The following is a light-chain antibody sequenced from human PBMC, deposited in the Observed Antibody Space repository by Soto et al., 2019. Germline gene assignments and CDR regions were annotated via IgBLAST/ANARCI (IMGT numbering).Light chain of an antibody. Sequence: EVLMTQSPATLSVSPGERVTLSCRASQSVSSDLGWYQQKPGQAPRLLIYGASTRATGIPARFSGSGSGTEFTLTISSLQSEDFAVYYCQQYSNWPPITFGQGTRLEIK. CDR1: QSVSSD. V-gene: IGKV3-15*01. CDR2: GAS. CDR3: QQYSNWPPIT. J-gene: IGKJ5*01.